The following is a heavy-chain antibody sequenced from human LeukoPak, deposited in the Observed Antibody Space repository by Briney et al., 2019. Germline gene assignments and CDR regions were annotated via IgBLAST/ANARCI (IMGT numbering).Heavy chain of an antibody. V-gene: IGHV3-30*04. Sequence: PGGSLRLSCAASGFTFSSYAMHWVRQAPGKGLEWVAVISYDGSNKYYADSVKGRFTISRDNSKNTLYLQMNSLRAEDTAVYYCARDLGGSPDPWGQGTLVTVSS. CDR3: ARDLGGSPDP. J-gene: IGHJ5*02. CDR1: GFTFSSYA. D-gene: IGHD2-15*01. CDR2: ISYDGSNK.